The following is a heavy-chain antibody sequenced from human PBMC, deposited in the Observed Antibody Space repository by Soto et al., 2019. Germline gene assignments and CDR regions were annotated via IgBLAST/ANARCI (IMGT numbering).Heavy chain of an antibody. CDR2: ISAYNGKT. CDR3: TRERWDYGDPKWYFDL. D-gene: IGHD4-17*01. Sequence: ASVKVSCKASGYTFTSYGISWVRQAPGQGLEWMGWISAYNGKTTEYAASATDRFTISRDDSKRIAYLQMNSLKADDTAVYYCTRERWDYGDPKWYFDLWGRGTLVTVSS. J-gene: IGHJ2*01. CDR1: GYTFTSYG. V-gene: IGHV1-18*01.